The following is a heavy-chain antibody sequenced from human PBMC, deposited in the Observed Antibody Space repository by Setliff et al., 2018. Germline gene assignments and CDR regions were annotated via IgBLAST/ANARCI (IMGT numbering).Heavy chain of an antibody. V-gene: IGHV3-7*01. Sequence: GGSLRLSCAASGFTFNNYWMGWVRQAPGKGLEWVANIKRDGSEKYYVDSVKGRFTISRDNVKNSLYLQMNSLRAEDTAVYYCARSYNFWSGPALDVWGKGTTVTVSS. J-gene: IGHJ6*04. CDR1: GFTFNNYW. CDR2: IKRDGSEK. D-gene: IGHD3-3*01. CDR3: ARSYNFWSGPALDV.